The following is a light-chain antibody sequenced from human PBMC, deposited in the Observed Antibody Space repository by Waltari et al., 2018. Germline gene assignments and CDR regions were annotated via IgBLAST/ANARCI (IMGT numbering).Light chain of an antibody. Sequence: DVVMTQSPLSLPVTLGQPASISCRSSQSLVHSDGNTYLNWFQQRPGQSPRRLIYKVSIRDSGVPDRFSGSGSGTDFTLKISRVEAEDVGVYYCMQGTHWPPTFGGGTKVEIK. CDR2: KVS. CDR1: QSLVHSDGNTY. J-gene: IGKJ4*01. V-gene: IGKV2-30*02. CDR3: MQGTHWPPT.